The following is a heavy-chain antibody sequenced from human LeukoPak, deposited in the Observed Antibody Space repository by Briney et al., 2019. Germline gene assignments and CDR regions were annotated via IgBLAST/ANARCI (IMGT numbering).Heavy chain of an antibody. V-gene: IGHV1-18*01. CDR3: AKHRYCRSTSCYMRATGYFDY. D-gene: IGHD2-2*02. Sequence: ASVKVSCKASGYTLTSYGISWVRQAPGQGLEWMGWISAYNGNTNYAQKLQVRVTMTTDTSTSTAYIELRSLRSDDTAVYDAAKHRYCRSTSCYMRATGYFDYSGQGTLVTVSS. CDR1: GYTLTSYG. J-gene: IGHJ4*02. CDR2: ISAYNGNT.